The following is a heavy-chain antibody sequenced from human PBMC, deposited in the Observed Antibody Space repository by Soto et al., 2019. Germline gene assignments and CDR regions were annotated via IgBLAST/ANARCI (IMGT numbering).Heavy chain of an antibody. V-gene: IGHV4-59*01. CDR1: GGSISSYY. CDR3: ARDPYGDYYFDY. CDR2: IYYSGST. J-gene: IGHJ4*02. Sequence: SETLSLTCTVSGGSISSYYWSWIRQPPGKGLEWIGYIYYSGSTNYNPSLKSRVTISVDTSKNQFSPKLSSVTAADTAVYYCARDPYGDYYFDYWGQGTLVTVSS. D-gene: IGHD4-17*01.